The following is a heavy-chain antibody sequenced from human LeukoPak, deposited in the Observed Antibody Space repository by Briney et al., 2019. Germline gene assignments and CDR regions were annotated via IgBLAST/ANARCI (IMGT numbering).Heavy chain of an antibody. Sequence: PGGSLRLSCAASGFTVSSNYMSWVRQAPGKGLEWVSVIYNAGSTYYADSVKGRFTISRDNSKNTLYLQMNSLRADDTAVYYCARDLWAPYGMDVWGQGTTVTVSS. V-gene: IGHV3-53*01. D-gene: IGHD1-26*01. CDR2: IYNAGST. CDR1: GFTVSSNY. CDR3: ARDLWAPYGMDV. J-gene: IGHJ6*02.